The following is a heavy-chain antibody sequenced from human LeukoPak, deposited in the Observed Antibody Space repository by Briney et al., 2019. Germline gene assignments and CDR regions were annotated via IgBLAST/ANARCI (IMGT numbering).Heavy chain of an antibody. J-gene: IGHJ4*02. V-gene: IGHV3-23*01. CDR2: ISGGGGST. D-gene: IGHD3-3*01. Sequence: GGSLRLSCAASGFTFSRYSMNWVRQAPGKGLEWVSAISGGGGSTYYADSVKGRFTISRDNSKNTLYRQMNSLRAEDTAVYYCARKGITIFGVAPYWGQGTLVTVSS. CDR3: ARKGITIFGVAPY. CDR1: GFTFSRYS.